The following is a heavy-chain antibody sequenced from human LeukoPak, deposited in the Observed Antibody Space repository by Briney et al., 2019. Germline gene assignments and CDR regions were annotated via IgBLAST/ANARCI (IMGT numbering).Heavy chain of an antibody. D-gene: IGHD3-10*01. CDR1: GFTVSSNY. Sequence: PGGSLRLSCAASGFTVSSNYMSWVRQAPGKGLEWVSVIYSGGSTYYADSVKGRFTISRHNSKNTLYLQMNSLRAEDTAVYYCARFITMVRGVITYDAFDIWGQGTMVTVSS. J-gene: IGHJ3*02. CDR3: ARFITMVRGVITYDAFDI. CDR2: IYSGGST. V-gene: IGHV3-53*04.